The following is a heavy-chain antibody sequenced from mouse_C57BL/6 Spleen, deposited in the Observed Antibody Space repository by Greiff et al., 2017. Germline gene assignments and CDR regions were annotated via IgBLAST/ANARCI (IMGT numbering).Heavy chain of an antibody. J-gene: IGHJ3*01. D-gene: IGHD2-2*01. V-gene: IGHV1-26*01. Sequence: EVQLQQSGPELVKPGASVKISCKASGYTFTDYYMNWVKQSHGKSLEWIGDINPNNGGTSYNQKFKGKATLTVDKSSSTAYMELRSLTSEDSAVYYCARGALSTMVTTTGFAYWGQGTLVTVSA. CDR1: GYTFTDYY. CDR3: ARGALSTMVTTTGFAY. CDR2: INPNNGGT.